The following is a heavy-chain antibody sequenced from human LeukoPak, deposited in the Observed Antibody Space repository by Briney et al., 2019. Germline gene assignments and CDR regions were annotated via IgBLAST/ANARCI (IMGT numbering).Heavy chain of an antibody. Sequence: PGETLRLSCAASGFTFSNYAMSWVRQAPGNGLEWVSAINDSGGSTYYADSVKGRFTISRDNSKNPLYLQMNSLRAEDTAVYYCAKPAISSRGWYYDYWGQGTLVTVSS. CDR1: GFTFSNYA. D-gene: IGHD6-19*01. J-gene: IGHJ4*02. CDR2: INDSGGST. V-gene: IGHV3-23*01. CDR3: AKPAISSRGWYYDY.